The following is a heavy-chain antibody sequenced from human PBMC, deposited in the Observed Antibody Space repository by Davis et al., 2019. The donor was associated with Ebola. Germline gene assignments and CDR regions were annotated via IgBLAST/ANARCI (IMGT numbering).Heavy chain of an antibody. CDR2: ISYDGSNK. Sequence: PGGSLRLSCAASGFTFSSYAMHWVRQAPGKGLEWVAVISYDGSNKYYADSVKGRFTISRDNSKNTLYLQMNSLRAEDTAVYYCARDKGRFLKWLLFWGDYGMDVWGQGTTVTVSS. J-gene: IGHJ6*02. V-gene: IGHV3-30-3*01. CDR1: GFTFSSYA. D-gene: IGHD3-3*01. CDR3: ARDKGRFLKWLLFWGDYGMDV.